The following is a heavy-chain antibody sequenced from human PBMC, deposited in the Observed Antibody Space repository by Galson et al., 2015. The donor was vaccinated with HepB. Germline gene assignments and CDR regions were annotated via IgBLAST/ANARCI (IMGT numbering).Heavy chain of an antibody. CDR2: IMPMFGTP. Sequence: SVKVSCKASGATFNTYAFAWVRQAPGQGLEWMGAIMPMFGTPIYTDSLQGRVTITADKSTSTLEVSNLRSEDTAVYYCASYASDIWGQGTMVTVSS. CDR3: ASYASDI. J-gene: IGHJ3*02. V-gene: IGHV1-69*06. CDR1: GATFNTYA.